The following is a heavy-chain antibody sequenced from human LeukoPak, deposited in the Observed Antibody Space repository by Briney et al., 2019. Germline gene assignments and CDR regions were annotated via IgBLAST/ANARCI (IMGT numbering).Heavy chain of an antibody. CDR3: AKGEGAYYYYGVDV. CDR2: ISGSGAST. CDR1: GFTFSDYA. Sequence: GGSLRLSCAASGFTFSDYAMTWVRQAPGKGREWVSSISGSGASTYYADSVKGRFTISRDISKNTLYLQMSSLRAEDAAVYYCAKGEGAYYYYGVDVWDQGTTVTVSS. D-gene: IGHD1-26*01. J-gene: IGHJ6*02. V-gene: IGHV3-23*01.